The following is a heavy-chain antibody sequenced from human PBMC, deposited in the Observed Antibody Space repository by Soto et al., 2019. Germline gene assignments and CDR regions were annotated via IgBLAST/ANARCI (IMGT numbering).Heavy chain of an antibody. CDR2: INASNGNT. D-gene: IGHD2-2*01. CDR1: GYTFTSYA. V-gene: IGHV1-3*01. CDR3: ARSQGSSTSLEIYYYYYYGMDV. Sequence: ASVKVSCKASGYTFTSYAMHWVRQAPGQRLEWMGWINASNGNTNYSQKFQGRVTITTDKSTNTAYMELSSLRSEDTAAYYCARSQGSSTSLEIYYYYYYGMDVWGQGTTVTVSS. J-gene: IGHJ6*02.